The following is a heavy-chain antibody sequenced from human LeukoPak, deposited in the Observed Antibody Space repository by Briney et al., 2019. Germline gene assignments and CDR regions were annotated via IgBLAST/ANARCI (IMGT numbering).Heavy chain of an antibody. CDR2: ISAYNGNT. CDR1: GYTFTSYG. Sequence: GASVKVSCKASGYTFTSYGISWVRQAPGQGLEWMGWISAYNGNTNYAQKLQGRVTMTTDTSTSTAYMGLRSLRSDDTAVYYCATRIEYCSSTSCYRNGFDYWGQGTLVTVSS. CDR3: ATRIEYCSSTSCYRNGFDY. D-gene: IGHD2-2*02. J-gene: IGHJ4*02. V-gene: IGHV1-18*01.